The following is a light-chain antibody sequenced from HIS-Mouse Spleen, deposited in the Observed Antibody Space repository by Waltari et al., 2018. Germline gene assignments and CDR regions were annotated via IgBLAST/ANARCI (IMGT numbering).Light chain of an antibody. Sequence: NFMLTQPHSVSESPGKTVTISCTRRSGSIASNYVPWYPQRPGSAPTTVICEENQRPSVVSDRFSGSIDSSSTSAALTISGLKTEDEADYYCQSYDSSNVVFGGGTKLTVL. CDR2: EEN. CDR1: SGSIASNY. J-gene: IGLJ2*01. CDR3: QSYDSSNVV. V-gene: IGLV6-57*04.